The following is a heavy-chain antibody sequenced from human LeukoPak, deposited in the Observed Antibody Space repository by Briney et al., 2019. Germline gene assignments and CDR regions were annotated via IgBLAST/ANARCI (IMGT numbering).Heavy chain of an antibody. CDR3: AAGESSGHRYYHYYGMDV. CDR2: ISAGNGNT. V-gene: IGHV1-3*01. J-gene: IGHJ6*02. D-gene: IGHD3-22*01. CDR1: GYTFTSYA. Sequence: GASVKVSCKASGYTFTSYAIHWVRQAPGQRLEWMGWISAGNGNTKYSQNFQGRVTFISNTSATTAFMELSSLRSEDAAVYYCAAGESSGHRYYHYYGMDVWGQGTTVTVSS.